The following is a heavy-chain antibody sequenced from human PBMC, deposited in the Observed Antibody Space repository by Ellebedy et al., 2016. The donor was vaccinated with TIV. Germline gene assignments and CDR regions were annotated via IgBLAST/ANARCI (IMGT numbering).Heavy chain of an antibody. CDR2: IDASGGNT. CDR3: VRDRRYDSSGYYI. V-gene: IGHV3-23*01. CDR1: GVSFRSYA. D-gene: IGHD3-22*01. Sequence: GESLKISXAASGVSFRSYAMSWVRQAPGKGLEWVSSIDASGGNTYYADSVKGRFTISRDNAKNTIYLQMNNLRAEDTAMYYCVRDRRYDSSGYYIWGQGTLVTVSS. J-gene: IGHJ1*01.